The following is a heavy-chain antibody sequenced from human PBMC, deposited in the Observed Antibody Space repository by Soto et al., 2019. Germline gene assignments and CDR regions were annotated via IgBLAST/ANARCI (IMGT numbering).Heavy chain of an antibody. D-gene: IGHD3-9*01. CDR1: GFTFGDYA. CDR2: IRSKAYGGTT. J-gene: IGHJ3*02. Sequence: GGSLRLSCTASGFTFGDYAMSWFRQAPGKGLEWVGFIRSKAYGGTTEYAASVKGRFTISRDDSKSIAYLQMNSLKTEDTAVYYCTRFPILRYFDWHYDAFDIWGQGTMVTVSS. CDR3: TRFPILRYFDWHYDAFDI. V-gene: IGHV3-49*03.